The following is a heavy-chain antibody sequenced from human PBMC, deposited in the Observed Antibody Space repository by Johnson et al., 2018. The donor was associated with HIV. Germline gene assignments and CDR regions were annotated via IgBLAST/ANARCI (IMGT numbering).Heavy chain of an antibody. CDR1: GFTFSSSA. CDR3: ARGHSGSYYYDAFDI. V-gene: IGHV3-30*02. CDR2: IRYDGSNK. J-gene: IGHJ3*02. D-gene: IGHD1-26*01. Sequence: QVHLVESGGGVVQPGTSLRLSCAASGFTFSSSAMHLVHQAPGKGLEWVAFIRYDGSNKYYADSVKGRFTISRDNSKNTLYLQMNSLRPEDTAVYYCARGHSGSYYYDAFDIWGQGTIVTVSS.